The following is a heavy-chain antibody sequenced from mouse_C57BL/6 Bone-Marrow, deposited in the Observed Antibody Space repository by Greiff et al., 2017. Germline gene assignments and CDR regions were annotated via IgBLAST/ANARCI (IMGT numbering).Heavy chain of an antibody. V-gene: IGHV1-26*01. CDR2: INPNNGGT. Sequence: EVQLQQSGPELVKPGASVKISCKASGYTFTDYYMNWVKPSHGKSLEWIGAINPNNGGTSYNQKFKGKATLTVDKSSSTAYMELRSLTSEDSAVYYGASSGIHAMDDWGEGTSVTVSS. J-gene: IGHJ4*01. CDR3: ASSGIHAMDD. D-gene: IGHD3-1*01. CDR1: GYTFTDYY.